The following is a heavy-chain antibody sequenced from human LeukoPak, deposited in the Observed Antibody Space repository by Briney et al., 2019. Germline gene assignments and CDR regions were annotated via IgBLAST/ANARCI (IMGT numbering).Heavy chain of an antibody. Sequence: GGSLRLSCAASGFTFRSFYMSWVRQAPGKGLEWVAKVNEDGREIYYADSVKGRFTISRDNAKNSLYLQMNSLRAEDTAVYYCARRAGAYSHPYDYWGQGTLVTVSS. V-gene: IGHV3-7*03. D-gene: IGHD4/OR15-4a*01. CDR1: GFTFRSFY. CDR2: VNEDGREI. J-gene: IGHJ4*02. CDR3: ARRAGAYSHPYDY.